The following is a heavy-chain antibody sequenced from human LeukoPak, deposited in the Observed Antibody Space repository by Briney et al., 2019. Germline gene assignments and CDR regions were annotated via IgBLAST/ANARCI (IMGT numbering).Heavy chain of an antibody. CDR1: GFTVSSNY. V-gene: IGHV3-66*01. D-gene: IGHD2-8*01. Sequence: PGGSLRLSCAASGFTVSSNYMSWVRQAPGKGLEWVSVIYSGGSTYYADSVKGRFTISRDNSKNTLYLQMNSLRAEDTAVYYCARERGGPIVPRGMDVWGQGTTVTVSS. CDR2: IYSGGST. CDR3: ARERGGPIVPRGMDV. J-gene: IGHJ6*02.